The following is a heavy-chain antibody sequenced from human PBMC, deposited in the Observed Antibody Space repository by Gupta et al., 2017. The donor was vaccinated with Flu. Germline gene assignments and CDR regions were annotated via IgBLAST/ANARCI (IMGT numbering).Heavy chain of an antibody. CDR2: ISGSGGST. J-gene: IGHJ2*01. D-gene: IGHD3-16*02. CDR1: GFTFSSYA. V-gene: IGHV3-23*01. Sequence: EVQLLESGGGLVQPGGSLRLSCAASGFTFSSYAMSWVRQAPGKGLEWVSAISGSGGSTYYADSVKGRFTISRDNSKNTLYLQMNSLRAEDTAVYYCAKNGIMITFGGVIVNWYFDLWGPGTLVTVSS. CDR3: AKNGIMITFGGVIVNWYFDL.